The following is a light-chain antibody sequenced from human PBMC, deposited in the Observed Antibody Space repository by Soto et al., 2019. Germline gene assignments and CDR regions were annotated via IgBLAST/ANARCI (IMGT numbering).Light chain of an antibody. V-gene: IGKV3D-20*02. CDR2: AAS. J-gene: IGKJ5*01. CDR1: QSVSSSF. Sequence: EIVLTQSPGTLSLSPGERATLSCRASQSVSSSFLAWYQQRPGQAPRLIIYAASSRATGIPDRFSGSGSGTDFTLTISSLEPEDFAVYYCQQRSRWPPITFGQGTRLEIK. CDR3: QQRSRWPPIT.